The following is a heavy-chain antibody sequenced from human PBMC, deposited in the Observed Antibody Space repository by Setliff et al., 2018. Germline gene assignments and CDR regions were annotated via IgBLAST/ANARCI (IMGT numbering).Heavy chain of an antibody. J-gene: IGHJ4*02. CDR2: FIPILGAT. V-gene: IGHV1-69*13. D-gene: IGHD3-22*01. Sequence: SVKVSCKSSGGTFSSSGITWVRQAPGQGLQWLGRFIPILGATHYAQNFQGRVTITADESTSTGYMELRSLRSDDTAVYYCARDTRGKYDSSGYYLSLDSWGQGSLVTVSS. CDR3: ARDTRGKYDSSGYYLSLDS. CDR1: GGTFSSSG.